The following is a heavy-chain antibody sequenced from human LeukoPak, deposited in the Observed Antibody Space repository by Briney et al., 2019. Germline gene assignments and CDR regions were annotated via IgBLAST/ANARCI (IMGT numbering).Heavy chain of an antibody. J-gene: IGHJ4*02. CDR1: GGSFSGYY. CDR2: INHSGST. Sequence: SETLSLTCAVYGGSFSGYYWSWIRQPPGKGLEWIGEINHSGSTNYNPSLKSRVTISVDTSKIQFSLKLSSVTAADTAVYYCARGAGAAAGTSTDYWGQGTLVTVSS. V-gene: IGHV4-34*01. CDR3: ARGAGAAAGTSTDY. D-gene: IGHD6-13*01.